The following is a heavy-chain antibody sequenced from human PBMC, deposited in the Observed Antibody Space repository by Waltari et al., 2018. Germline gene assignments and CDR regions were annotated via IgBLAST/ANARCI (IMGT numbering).Heavy chain of an antibody. CDR1: GGSISSGGYY. D-gene: IGHD2-15*01. Sequence: QVQLQESDPGLVKPSQTLSLTCTVSGGSISSGGYYWSWIRQHPGKGLEWIGYIYYSGSTYYNPSLKSRVTISVDTSKNQFSLKLSSVTAADTAVYYCAREGNRVAAKDAFDIWGQGTMVTVSS. CDR3: AREGNRVAAKDAFDI. CDR2: IYYSGST. J-gene: IGHJ3*02. V-gene: IGHV4-31*03.